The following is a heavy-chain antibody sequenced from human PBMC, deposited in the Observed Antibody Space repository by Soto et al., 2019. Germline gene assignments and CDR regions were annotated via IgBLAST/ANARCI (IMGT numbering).Heavy chain of an antibody. CDR3: ARDSDCSGGSCAPPY. V-gene: IGHV3-53*01. J-gene: IGHJ4*02. CDR2: IYSGGST. CDR1: GFTVSSNY. Sequence: PGGSLRLSCAASGFTVSSNYMSWVRQAPGKGLEWVSVIYSGGSTYYADSVKGRFTISRDNSKNTLYLQMNSLRAEDTAVYYCARDSDCSGGSCAPPYWGQGTLVTVSS. D-gene: IGHD2-15*01.